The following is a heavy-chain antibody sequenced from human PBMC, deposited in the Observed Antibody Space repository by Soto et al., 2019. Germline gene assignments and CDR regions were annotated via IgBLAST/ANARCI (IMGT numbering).Heavy chain of an antibody. Sequence: TSETLSLTCTVFGGSLSIGYYLWSWIRQRPGKGLEWIGYIHDSGNTYYNPSLKSRVTISLDTSKNQFAQKVTSMTAADTAVYFCARARGGDSGDYASVLDRWGQGNMVTVSS. CDR3: ARARGGDSGDYASVLDR. V-gene: IGHV4-30-4*01. D-gene: IGHD4-17*01. J-gene: IGHJ5*02. CDR1: GGSLSIGYYL. CDR2: IHDSGNT.